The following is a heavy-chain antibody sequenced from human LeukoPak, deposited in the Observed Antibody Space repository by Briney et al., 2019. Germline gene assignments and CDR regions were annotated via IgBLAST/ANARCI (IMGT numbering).Heavy chain of an antibody. D-gene: IGHD3-22*01. J-gene: IGHJ4*02. CDR1: GFTFSSYS. V-gene: IGHV3-21*01. Sequence: GGSLRLSCAASGFTFSSYSMNWVRQAPGKGLEWVSSISSSSSYIYYADSVKGRFTISRDNAKNSLYLQMNSLRAEDTAVYYCARISRNYCDSSGYYYFDYWGQGTLVTVSS. CDR3: ARISRNYCDSSGYYYFDY. CDR2: ISSSSSYI.